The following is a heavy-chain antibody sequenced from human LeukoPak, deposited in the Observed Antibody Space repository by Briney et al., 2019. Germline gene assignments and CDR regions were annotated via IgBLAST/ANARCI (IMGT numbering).Heavy chain of an antibody. V-gene: IGHV3-7*01. Sequence: GGSLRLSCAVSGFTFSNYWRTWVRQAPGKGLEWVANIKQDGSEKYYVDSVKGRFTISRDNAKSSLYLQMNSLRVEDTAVYYCTRGVTIVPDYWGQGTLVTVSS. D-gene: IGHD2-8*01. CDR3: TRGVTIVPDY. CDR2: IKQDGSEK. CDR1: GFTFSNYW. J-gene: IGHJ4*02.